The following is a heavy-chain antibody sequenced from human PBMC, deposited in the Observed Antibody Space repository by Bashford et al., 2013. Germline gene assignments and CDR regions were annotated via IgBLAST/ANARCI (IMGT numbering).Heavy chain of an antibody. D-gene: IGHD2-8*02. CDR1: GFTFSDRY. J-gene: IGHJ4*02. CDR3: TNDLGFCTGGACYSRLEN. Sequence: GSLRLSCAASGFTFSDRYMDWVRQAPGKGLEWLGRIRDKANGYTTEYAASVKGRFTISRDDSQNTLYLQMNSLETEDTAVYYCTNDLGFCTGGACYSRLENWGQGTLVTVSS. CDR2: IRDKANGYTT. V-gene: IGHV3-72*01.